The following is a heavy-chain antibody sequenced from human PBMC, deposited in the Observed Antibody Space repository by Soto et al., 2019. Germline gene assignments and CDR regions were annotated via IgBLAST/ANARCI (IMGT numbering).Heavy chain of an antibody. CDR3: ASVRFLEWSRRLVYYGMDV. CDR2: IIPIFGTA. J-gene: IGHJ6*02. CDR1: GGTFSSYA. V-gene: IGHV1-69*13. D-gene: IGHD3-3*01. Sequence: SVKVSCKASGGTFSSYAISWVRQAPGQGLEWMGGIIPIFGTANYAQKFQGRVTITADESTSTAYMELSSLRSEDTAVYYCASVRFLEWSRRLVYYGMDVWGQGTTVTVSS.